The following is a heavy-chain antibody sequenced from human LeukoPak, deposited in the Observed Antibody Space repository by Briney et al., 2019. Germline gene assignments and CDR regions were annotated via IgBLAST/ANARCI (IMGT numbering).Heavy chain of an antibody. CDR3: GKDPSTSFYCPNGVCYSDY. V-gene: IGHV3-23*01. Sequence: GGSLRLSCAASGFTFSSYAMSWVRQAPGKGLEWVSGISSGGDSTYNADSVKGRFTTSRDNSKNTLYLQMNSLRAEDTAVYYCGKDPSTSFYCPNGVCYSDYWGQGTLVTVSS. CDR1: GFTFSSYA. CDR2: ISSGGDST. J-gene: IGHJ4*02. D-gene: IGHD2-8*01.